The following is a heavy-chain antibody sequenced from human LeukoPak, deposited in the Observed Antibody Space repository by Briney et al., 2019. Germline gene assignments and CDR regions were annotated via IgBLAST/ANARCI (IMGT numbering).Heavy chain of an antibody. Sequence: SETLPLTCTVSGGSISSSSYYWGWIRQPPGKGLEWIGSIYYSGSTYYNPSLKSRVTISVDTSKNQFSLKLSSVTAADTAVYYCARHGYYGSGRLYYFDYWGQGTLVTVSS. J-gene: IGHJ4*02. CDR3: ARHGYYGSGRLYYFDY. CDR1: GGSISSSSYY. V-gene: IGHV4-39*01. CDR2: IYYSGST. D-gene: IGHD3-10*01.